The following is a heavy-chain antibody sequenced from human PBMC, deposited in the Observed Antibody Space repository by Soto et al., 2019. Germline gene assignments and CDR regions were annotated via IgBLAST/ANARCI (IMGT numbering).Heavy chain of an antibody. CDR2: IWYDGSNK. V-gene: IGHV3-33*01. CDR3: ARLLGEFDYYYYGMDV. D-gene: IGHD3-10*01. Sequence: GGSLRLSCAASGFTFSSYGMHWVRQAPGKGLEWVAVIWYDGSNKYYADSVKGRFTISRDNSKNTLYLQMNSLRAEDTAVYYCARLLGEFDYYYYGMDVWGQGTTVTVSS. J-gene: IGHJ6*02. CDR1: GFTFSSYG.